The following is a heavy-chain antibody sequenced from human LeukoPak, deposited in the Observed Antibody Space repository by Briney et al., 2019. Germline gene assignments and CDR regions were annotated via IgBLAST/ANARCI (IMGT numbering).Heavy chain of an antibody. D-gene: IGHD6-13*01. CDR2: IYYSGST. J-gene: IGHJ6*03. V-gene: IGHV4-59*01. CDR3: ARDAAAAGYYYYYMDV. Sequence: SETLSLTCTVSGGSISSYYWSWIRQPPGKGLEWIGYIYYSGSTNYNPSLKSRVTISVDTSKNQFSLKLSSVTAADTAVYYCARDAAAAGYYYYYMDVWGKGTTVTVSS. CDR1: GGSISSYY.